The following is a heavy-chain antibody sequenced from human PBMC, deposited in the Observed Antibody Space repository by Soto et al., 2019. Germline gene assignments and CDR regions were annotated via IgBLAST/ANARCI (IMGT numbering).Heavy chain of an antibody. J-gene: IGHJ4*02. D-gene: IGHD5-12*01. CDR2: ISAYNGNT. V-gene: IGHV1-18*01. CDR1: GYTFTIYG. CDR3: ARDHGYSGYVVQDCGY. Sequence: ASVKVSCKASGYTFTIYGIIWVRQAPGQGLEWMGWISAYNGNTNYAQKLQGRVTMTTDTSTSTAYMELRSLRSDDTAVYYCARDHGYSGYVVQDCGYWGQGTLVTVSS.